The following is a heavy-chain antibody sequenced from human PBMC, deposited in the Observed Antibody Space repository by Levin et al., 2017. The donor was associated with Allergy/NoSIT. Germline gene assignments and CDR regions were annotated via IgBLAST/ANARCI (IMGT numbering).Heavy chain of an antibody. CDR1: GFSFSTYG. J-gene: IGHJ4*02. CDR3: ARDSGSGLDY. D-gene: IGHD6-19*01. CDR2: IGSACDT. V-gene: IGHV3-13*01. Sequence: GESLKISCAASGFSFSTYGMDWVRQATGKGLEWVSHIGSACDTYYPDSVQGRFTISRENAKNSLYLQMNSLRAGDTAVYYCARDSGSGLDYWGQGTLVTVSS.